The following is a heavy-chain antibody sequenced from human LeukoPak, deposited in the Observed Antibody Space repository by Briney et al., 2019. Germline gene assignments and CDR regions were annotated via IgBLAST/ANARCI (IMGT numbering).Heavy chain of an antibody. CDR2: IYYSGST. CDR1: GGSISSSSYY. CDR3: ARLRTVAAAGIIWFDP. Sequence: SETLSLTCTVSGGSISSSSYYWGWIRQPPGQGLEWIGSIYYSGSTYYNPSLKSRVTISVDTSKNQFSLKLSSVTAADTAVYYCARLRTVAAAGIIWFDPWGQGTLVTVSS. J-gene: IGHJ5*02. D-gene: IGHD6-13*01. V-gene: IGHV4-39*01.